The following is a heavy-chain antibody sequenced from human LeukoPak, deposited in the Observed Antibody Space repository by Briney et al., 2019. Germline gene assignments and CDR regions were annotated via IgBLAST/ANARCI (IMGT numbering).Heavy chain of an antibody. D-gene: IGHD3-22*01. CDR2: IYYGGNT. V-gene: IGHV4-39*01. CDR3: ARLRDSSGFYSRV. Sequence: SETLSLTCTVSGGSISSSGYYWGWIRQPPGKGLEWIGNIYYGGNTYYTPSLKSRVTISVDTSKNQFSLKLTSVTAADTAVYYCARLRDSSGFYSRVWGQGTLVTVSS. CDR1: GGSISSSGYY. J-gene: IGHJ4*02.